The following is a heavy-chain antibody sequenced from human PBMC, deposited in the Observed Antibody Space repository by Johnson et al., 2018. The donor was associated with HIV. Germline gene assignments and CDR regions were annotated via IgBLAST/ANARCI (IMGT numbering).Heavy chain of an antibody. J-gene: IGHJ3*02. V-gene: IGHV3-30*14. CDR1: GFTFSDYA. D-gene: IGHD3-10*01. CDR2: ISYDGSNK. CDR3: ARDRPYYYGSGDAFDI. Sequence: QVQLVESGGGLVQPGGSLRLSCAASGFTFSDYAMHWVRQAPGKGLEWVAVISYDGSNKYYADSVKGRFTISRDNSKNTLYLQMNSLRAEDTAVYYCARDRPYYYGSGDAFDIWGQGTMVTVSS.